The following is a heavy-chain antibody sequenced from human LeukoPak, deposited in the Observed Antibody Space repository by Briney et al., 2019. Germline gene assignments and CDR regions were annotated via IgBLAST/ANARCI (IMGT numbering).Heavy chain of an antibody. CDR1: GFTFSTYG. CDR2: IWYDGSNQ. J-gene: IGHJ4*02. Sequence: PGRSLRLSCAASGFTFSTYGMHWVRQAPGKGLEWVAVIWYDGSNQYYADSVKGRFTISRDNSKNTLYLQMNSLRAEDTAVYYCVRGFDSGYDFGYWGQGTLVTVSS. CDR3: VRGFDSGYDFGY. D-gene: IGHD5-12*01. V-gene: IGHV3-33*01.